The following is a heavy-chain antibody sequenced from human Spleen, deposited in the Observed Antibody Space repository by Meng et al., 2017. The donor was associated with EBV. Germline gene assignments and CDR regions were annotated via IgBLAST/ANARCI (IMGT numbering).Heavy chain of an antibody. CDR2: IYESGST. Sequence: GQVQNLGPGLVKPSGPLSLTCGVSGGSISSSNWWSWVRQPPGKGLEWIGEIYESGSTNYNPSLERRVTVSIDKSKNQFSLKLSSVTAADTAVYYCARGTSRPSMYYFDYWGQGALVTVSS. CDR1: GGSISSSNW. J-gene: IGHJ4*02. CDR3: ARGTSRPSMYYFDY. D-gene: IGHD6-13*01. V-gene: IGHV4-4*02.